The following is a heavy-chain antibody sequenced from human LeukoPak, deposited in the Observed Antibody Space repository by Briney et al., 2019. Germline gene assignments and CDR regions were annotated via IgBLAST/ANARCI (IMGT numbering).Heavy chain of an antibody. CDR3: AGSSTAHSF. V-gene: IGHV4-31*03. CDR2: IYYSGST. J-gene: IGHJ4*02. D-gene: IGHD3-10*01. CDR1: GGSISRGGYY. Sequence: SETLSLTCTVSGGSISRGGYYWSWIRQHPGKGLEWIGYIYYSGSTYYNPSLKSRVTISVDTSKNQFSLKRSSVTAADTAVYYCAGSSTAHSFWGQGTLVTVSS.